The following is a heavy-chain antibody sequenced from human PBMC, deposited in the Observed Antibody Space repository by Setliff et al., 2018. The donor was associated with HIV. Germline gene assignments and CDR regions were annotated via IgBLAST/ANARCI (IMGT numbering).Heavy chain of an antibody. CDR2: MYSAGNI. Sequence: GGSLRLSCAASGFSVSSTYMNWVRQAPGKGPEWLSIMYSAGNIYYADSMKGRFTISRDNSENTLYLQMDSLRAEDRAVYYCARGGEYFDYWGQGTLVTVSS. J-gene: IGHJ4*02. V-gene: IGHV3-53*01. CDR3: ARGGEYFDY. D-gene: IGHD3-16*01. CDR1: GFSVSSTY.